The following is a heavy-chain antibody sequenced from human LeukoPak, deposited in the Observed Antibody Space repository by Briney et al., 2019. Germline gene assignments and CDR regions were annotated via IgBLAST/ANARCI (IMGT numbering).Heavy chain of an antibody. J-gene: IGHJ4*02. CDR1: GYIFTSYW. V-gene: IGHV5-10-1*01. D-gene: IGHD1-1*01. CDR3: ARGQIGQTTDY. CDR2: IDPSGSYT. Sequence: GESLRISCKGSGYIFTSYWISWVRQMPGKGLGLMGRIDPSGSYTNYRPSFQGHVTISADQSISTAYLQWSSLKASDTAMYYCARGQIGQTTDYWGQGTLVTVSS.